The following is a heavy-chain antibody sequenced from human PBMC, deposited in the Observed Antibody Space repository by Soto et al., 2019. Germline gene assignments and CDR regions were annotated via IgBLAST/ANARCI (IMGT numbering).Heavy chain of an antibody. Sequence: GGSLRLSCAASGFTFSSYAMHWVRQAPGKGLEWVAVISYDGSNKYYADSVKGRFTISRDNSKNTLYLQMNSLRAEDTAVYYCARDRVPFGELLSLSPWGQGTLVTVSS. D-gene: IGHD3-10*01. CDR1: GFTFSSYA. CDR2: ISYDGSNK. CDR3: ARDRVPFGELLSLSP. J-gene: IGHJ5*02. V-gene: IGHV3-30-3*01.